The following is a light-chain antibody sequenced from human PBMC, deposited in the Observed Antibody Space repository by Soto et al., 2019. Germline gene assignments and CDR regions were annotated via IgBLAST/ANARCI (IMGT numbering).Light chain of an antibody. J-gene: IGKJ1*01. Sequence: EIVVTQSPATLSVSPGERVTLSCRASQSVSSSLAWYQQRPGQAPRLLIYDTSTRAPGIAARFSGSGSGTEFTLNISSLQSEDVAVYYVQQYVHWPPGTFGQWATEEI. V-gene: IGKV3-15*01. CDR3: QQYVHWPPGT. CDR1: QSVSSS. CDR2: DTS.